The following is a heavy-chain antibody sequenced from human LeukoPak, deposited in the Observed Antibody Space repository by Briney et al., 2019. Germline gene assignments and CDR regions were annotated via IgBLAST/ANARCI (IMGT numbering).Heavy chain of an antibody. CDR3: ARDRGSADFDY. J-gene: IGHJ4*02. CDR1: GGSISSYC. Sequence: SETLSLTCTVSGGSISSYCWSWIRQPPGKGLEWIGYIYYSGSTNYNPSLKSRVTISVDTSKNQFSLKLSSVTAADTAVYYCARDRGSADFDYWGQGTLVTVSS. CDR2: IYYSGST. D-gene: IGHD1-26*01. V-gene: IGHV4-59*01.